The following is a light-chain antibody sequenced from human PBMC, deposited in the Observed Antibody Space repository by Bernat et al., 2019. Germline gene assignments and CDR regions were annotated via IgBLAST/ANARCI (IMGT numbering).Light chain of an antibody. CDR1: NFNIGNHY. CDR3: GTWDTTLSAGV. CDR2: DNY. Sequence: QSVLTQPPSVSAAPGQKVTISCSGSNFNIGNHYVSWYQQLPGTAPKLLIYDNYKRPSGIPDRFSGSKSGTSATLDITGLQTGDEADYYCGTWDTTLSAGVFGGGTKLTVL. J-gene: IGLJ2*01. V-gene: IGLV1-51*01.